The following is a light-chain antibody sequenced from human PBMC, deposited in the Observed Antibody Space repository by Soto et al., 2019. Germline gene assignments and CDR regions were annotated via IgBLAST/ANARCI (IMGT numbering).Light chain of an antibody. CDR1: QSISSY. V-gene: IGKV1-39*01. J-gene: IGKJ2*01. CDR2: AAS. Sequence: DIPMTQSPSSLSASVGDRVTITCRASQSISSYLNWYQQKPGKAPKLLIYAASSLQSGVPSRFSGSGSGTYFTRTISSLQPEDFATYYCQQSYSTPYTFGQGTKLEIK. CDR3: QQSYSTPYT.